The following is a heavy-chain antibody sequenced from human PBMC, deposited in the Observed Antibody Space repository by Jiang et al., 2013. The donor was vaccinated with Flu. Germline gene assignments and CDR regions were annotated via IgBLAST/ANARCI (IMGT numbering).Heavy chain of an antibody. D-gene: IGHD1-26*01. CDR3: ARDQGWELLRGGAFDI. J-gene: IGHJ3*02. Sequence: SGAEVKKPGSSVKVSCKASGGTFSSYAISWVRQAPGQGLEWMGGIIPILGIANYAQKFQGRVTITADKSTSTAYMELSSLRSEDTAVYYCARDQGWELLRGGAFDIWGQGTMVTVSS. CDR1: GGTFSSYA. V-gene: IGHV1-69*04. CDR2: IIPILGIA.